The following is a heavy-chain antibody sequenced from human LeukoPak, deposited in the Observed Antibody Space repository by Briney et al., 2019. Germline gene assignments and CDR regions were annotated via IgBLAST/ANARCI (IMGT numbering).Heavy chain of an antibody. V-gene: IGHV4-59*01. D-gene: IGHD3-16*01. CDR2: IHYTGST. Sequence: PSETLSLTCTVSGGSISTYYWSWIRQPPGKGLEWIGYIHYTGSTDYNPSLKSRVTISVDTSKNQFSLKLSSVTAADTAVYYCARDLRIQDAFDIWGQGTMVTVSS. CDR3: ARDLRIQDAFDI. J-gene: IGHJ3*02. CDR1: GGSISTYY.